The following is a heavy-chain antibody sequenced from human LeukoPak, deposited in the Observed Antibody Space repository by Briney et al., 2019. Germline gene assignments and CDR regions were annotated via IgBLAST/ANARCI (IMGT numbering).Heavy chain of an antibody. CDR2: IYSGGST. D-gene: IGHD4-17*01. J-gene: IGHJ4*02. V-gene: IGHV3-66*01. CDR1: GFTVSSNY. Sequence: GGSLRLSCAASGFTVSSNYMSWVRQAPGKGLEWVSVIYSGGSTYYADSVKGRFTISRDNSKNTLYLQMNSLRAEDTAVYYCARDGATVTTFFDYWGQGTLVTVSS. CDR3: ARDGATVTTFFDY.